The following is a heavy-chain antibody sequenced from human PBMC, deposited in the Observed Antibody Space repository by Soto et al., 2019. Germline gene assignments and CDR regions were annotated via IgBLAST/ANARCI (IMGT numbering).Heavy chain of an antibody. CDR3: PLPLFGRNLRESWFHP. J-gene: IGHJ5*02. CDR2: FDPEDGGT. D-gene: IGHD3-10*01. Sequence: GASVEVSCQVSLYTLTEFSMHWVRQAHGNGLEWMGGFDPEDGGTNYAQKFQGRVTMSRDTSIITAYMYLSRLGSDDTPVYYGPLPLFGRNLRESWFHPVGRGSRAPFSS. CDR1: LYTLTEFS. V-gene: IGHV1-24*01.